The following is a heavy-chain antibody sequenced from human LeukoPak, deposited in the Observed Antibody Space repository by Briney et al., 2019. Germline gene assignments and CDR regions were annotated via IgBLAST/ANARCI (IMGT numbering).Heavy chain of an antibody. J-gene: IGHJ4*02. D-gene: IGHD1-26*01. Sequence: SETLSLICTVSGYSISSGYYWGWIRQPPGKGLEWIGSIYYTGSTYYNPSLKSRVTMSVDMSKNQFSLRLTSVTAADTAVYYCAREGWYGGRPSTTDHWGPGTLVTVSS. CDR1: GYSISSGYY. CDR2: IYYTGST. V-gene: IGHV4-38-2*02. CDR3: AREGWYGGRPSTTDH.